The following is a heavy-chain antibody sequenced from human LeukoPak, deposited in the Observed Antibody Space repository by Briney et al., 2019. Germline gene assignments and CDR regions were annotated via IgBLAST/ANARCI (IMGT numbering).Heavy chain of an antibody. D-gene: IGHD6-13*01. CDR2: IYYSGST. V-gene: IGHV4-59*01. CDR1: GGSISSYY. J-gene: IGHJ5*02. Sequence: PSETLSLTCTVSGGSISSYYWSWIRQPPGKGLEWIGYIYYSGSTNYNPSLKSRVTISVDTSKNQFSLKLSSVTAADTAVYYCAREAGYLLDPWGQGTLVTVSS. CDR3: AREAGYLLDP.